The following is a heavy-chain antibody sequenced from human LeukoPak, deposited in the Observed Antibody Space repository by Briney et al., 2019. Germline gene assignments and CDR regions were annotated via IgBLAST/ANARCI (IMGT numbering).Heavy chain of an antibody. CDR1: GFTFSSYS. D-gene: IGHD3-10*01. V-gene: IGHV3-48*01. CDR3: ARVMSMVRGVIDY. Sequence: GGSLRLSCAASGFTFSSYSMNWVRQAPGKGLEWVSYISSSGSTIYYADSVKGRFTISRDNAKNSLYLQMNSLRAEDTAVYYCARVMSMVRGVIDYWGQGTLVTVSS. CDR2: ISSSGSTI. J-gene: IGHJ4*02.